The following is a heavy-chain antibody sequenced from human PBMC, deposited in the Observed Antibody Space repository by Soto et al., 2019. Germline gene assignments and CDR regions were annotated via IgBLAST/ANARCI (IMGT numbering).Heavy chain of an antibody. J-gene: IGHJ1*01. CDR3: ARVGYCSGGSCMNAEYFQH. Sequence: KVSYKATSGTFPSYTNSWVRQAPGQGLEWMGRIIPILGIANYAQKFQGRVTITADKSTSTAYMELSSLRSEDTAVYYCARVGYCSGGSCMNAEYFQHWGQGTLVTVSS. CDR1: SGTFPSYT. D-gene: IGHD2-15*01. CDR2: IIPILGIA. V-gene: IGHV1-69*02.